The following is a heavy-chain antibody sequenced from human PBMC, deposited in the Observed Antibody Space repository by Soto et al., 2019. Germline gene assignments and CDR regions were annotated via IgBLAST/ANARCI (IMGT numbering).Heavy chain of an antibody. CDR1: GFTFDDYA. J-gene: IGHJ3*02. V-gene: IGHV3-9*01. CDR2: ISWNSGSI. CDR3: AKDYIRAELPGAFDI. Sequence: EVQLVESGGGLVQPGRSLRLSCAASGFTFDDYAMHWVRQAPGKGLEWVSGISWNSGSIGYADSVKGRFTISRDNAKNSLYLQMNSLRAEDTALYYCAKDYIRAELPGAFDIWGQGTMVTVSS. D-gene: IGHD1-7*01.